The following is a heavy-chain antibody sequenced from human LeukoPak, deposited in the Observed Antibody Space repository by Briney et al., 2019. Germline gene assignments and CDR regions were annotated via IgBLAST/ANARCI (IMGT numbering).Heavy chain of an antibody. D-gene: IGHD1-26*01. CDR3: VRGYLDGGSSR. CDR1: GFTFSSYW. Sequence: GGSLRLSCEASGFTFSSYWMSWVRQAPGKGLEWVANIKQDGSEKYYVDSVKGRFTISRDNAKNSLYLQMNSLRAEDTAVYYCVRGYLDGGSSRWGQGTLVTVSS. CDR2: IKQDGSEK. J-gene: IGHJ4*02. V-gene: IGHV3-7*01.